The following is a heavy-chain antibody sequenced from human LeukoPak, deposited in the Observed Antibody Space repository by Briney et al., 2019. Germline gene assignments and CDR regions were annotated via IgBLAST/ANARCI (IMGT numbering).Heavy chain of an antibody. Sequence: GGSLRLSCAASGFTFRNYWMYWVRQAPGKGLVWVSHINSAGTATTYADSGKGRFTISRDNAKNTLYLQMNSLRAEDTAVYYCARDVRRRGGYVALDSWRQGTLVTVSS. CDR2: INSAGTAT. D-gene: IGHD5-12*01. CDR3: ARDVRRRGGYVALDS. J-gene: IGHJ4*02. V-gene: IGHV3-74*01. CDR1: GFTFRNYW.